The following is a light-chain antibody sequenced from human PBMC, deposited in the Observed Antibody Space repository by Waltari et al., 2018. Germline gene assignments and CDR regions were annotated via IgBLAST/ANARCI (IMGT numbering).Light chain of an antibody. Sequence: DIQMTQSPSAMSASVGDRVHITCRASQGISNYLAWFQQKPGKVPTRLIYAASSLQSGVPSRFGGSGSGTEFTLTISSLQPEDFATYYCLQHNSYLRTFGQGTKVEIK. CDR1: QGISNY. J-gene: IGKJ1*01. CDR3: LQHNSYLRT. CDR2: AAS. V-gene: IGKV1-17*03.